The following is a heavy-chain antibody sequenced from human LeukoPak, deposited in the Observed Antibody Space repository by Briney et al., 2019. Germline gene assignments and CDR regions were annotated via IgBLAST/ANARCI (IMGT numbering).Heavy chain of an antibody. CDR3: ARGLRNTDTFDI. V-gene: IGHV3-33*01. CDR1: GFIFSNYG. CDR2: IWYDGSNK. Sequence: PGGSLRLSCAASGFIFSNYGMHCVRQAPGKGLEWVAVIWYDGSNKYYADSVKGRFTISRDNSKNTVYLQMNSLRAEDTAVYYCARGLRNTDTFDIWGQRTMVTVSS. J-gene: IGHJ3*02.